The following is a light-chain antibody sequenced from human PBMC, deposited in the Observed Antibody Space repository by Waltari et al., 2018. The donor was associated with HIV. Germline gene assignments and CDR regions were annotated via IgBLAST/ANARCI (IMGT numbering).Light chain of an antibody. Sequence: QPVLTQPPSASGSLGASVKLTCTLSSGPSSNAIAWHQQQPEKGPRFVMKVNSDGSPNRGAGIPDRFSGSTYGAERYLTIASLQSEDEADYYCQTWGTGIAVFGGGTKLTVL. CDR1: SGPSSNA. CDR2: VNSDGSP. J-gene: IGLJ3*02. V-gene: IGLV4-69*01. CDR3: QTWGTGIAV.